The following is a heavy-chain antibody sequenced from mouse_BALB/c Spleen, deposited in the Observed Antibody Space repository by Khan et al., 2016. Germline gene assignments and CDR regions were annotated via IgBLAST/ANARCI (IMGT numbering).Heavy chain of an antibody. Sequence: QIQLVQSGPELKRPGKTVKISCKASGYTFTNYGINWVKQAPGKGLKWMGWINTYSGESTYADDIKGRFAFSLETSANTAYLQINHLKNEDTATYVCARYRYYYGSGRYFDVWGAGTTVTVSS. D-gene: IGHD1-1*01. CDR3: ARYRYYYGSGRYFDV. CDR2: INTYSGES. J-gene: IGHJ1*01. CDR1: GYTFTNYG. V-gene: IGHV9-3-1*01.